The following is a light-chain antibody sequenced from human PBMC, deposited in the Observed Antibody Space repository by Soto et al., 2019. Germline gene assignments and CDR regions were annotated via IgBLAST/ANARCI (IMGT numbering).Light chain of an antibody. V-gene: IGLV2-11*01. CDR3: CSYAGTYTPVV. CDR2: DVN. J-gene: IGLJ2*01. CDR1: SSDVGGYEY. Sequence: QSAPTQPRSVSGSPGQSVIISCTGTSSDVGGYEYVSWFQQSPDKAPKLIIYDVNNRPSCVPDRFSGSKSGNTASLTISGLQAEDEADYYCCSYAGTYTPVVFGGGTKLTVL.